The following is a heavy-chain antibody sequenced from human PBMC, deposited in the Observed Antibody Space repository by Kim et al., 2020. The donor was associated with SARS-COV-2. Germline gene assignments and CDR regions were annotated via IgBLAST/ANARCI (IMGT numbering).Heavy chain of an antibody. CDR2: IFYGGST. CDR3: ASHPPSTAGAFDA. D-gene: IGHD2-21*02. Sequence: SETLSLTCTVSGRSISSYYWSWIRQPPGKGLEWLGHIFYGGSTNYNPSLKSRVTLSVDTSKNQLSLTLTSVTAADTAVYYCASHPPSTAGAFDAWGQGTLVTVSS. V-gene: IGHV4-59*12. J-gene: IGHJ3*01. CDR1: GRSISSYY.